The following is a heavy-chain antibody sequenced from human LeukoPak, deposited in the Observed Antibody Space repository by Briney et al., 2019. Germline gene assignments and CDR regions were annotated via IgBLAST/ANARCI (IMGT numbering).Heavy chain of an antibody. CDR2: INHSGRT. CDR3: ARGRTGYHLLPTKKDYSYYYMDV. CDR1: GGSFSGYY. V-gene: IGHV4-34*01. Sequence: SSETLSLTCAVYGGSFSGYYWSCIRQPPGKGLEWIGEINHSGRTNYNPSLKSRVTISVDTSKNQFSLKLSSVTAADTAVYYCARGRTGYHLLPTKKDYSYYYMDVWDKGTTVTVSS. D-gene: IGHD2-2*01. J-gene: IGHJ6*03.